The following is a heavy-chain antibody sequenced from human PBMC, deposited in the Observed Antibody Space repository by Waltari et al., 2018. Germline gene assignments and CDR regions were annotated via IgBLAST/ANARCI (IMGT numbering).Heavy chain of an antibody. CDR1: GGSISRSSSY. V-gene: IGHV4-39*01. CDR2: IYYSGST. CDR3: VRHWKRNGYRFDP. D-gene: IGHD5-12*01. J-gene: IGHJ5*02. Sequence: QLQLQESGPGLVKPSETLSLTCIVPGGSISRSSSYWGWIRQSPGKGLEWIGSIYYSGSTYYNPTLESRVTILGDTSKNQLSLKLTSVTAADTAVYYCVRHWKRNGYRFDPWGQGTLVTVSS.